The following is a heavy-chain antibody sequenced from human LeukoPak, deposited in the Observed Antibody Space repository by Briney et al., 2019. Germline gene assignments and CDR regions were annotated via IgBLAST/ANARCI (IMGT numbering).Heavy chain of an antibody. V-gene: IGHV3-23*01. Sequence: GGSLRLSCVASGFTFSSYWMHWVRQAPGKGLEWVSAISGSGGSTYYADSVKGRFTISRDNTKNTLYLQMNSLRAEDTAVYYCAKGIVGATRKINFFDYWGQGTLVTVSS. CDR2: ISGSGGST. CDR1: GFTFSSYW. D-gene: IGHD1-26*01. J-gene: IGHJ4*02. CDR3: AKGIVGATRKINFFDY.